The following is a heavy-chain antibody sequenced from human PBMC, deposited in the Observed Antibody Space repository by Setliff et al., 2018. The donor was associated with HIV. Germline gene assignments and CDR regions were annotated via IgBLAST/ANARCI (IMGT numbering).Heavy chain of an antibody. V-gene: IGHV4-61*02. D-gene: IGHD3-10*01. CDR1: GGSISSGSYY. CDR3: ASGTSAYGITAEYFQH. CDR2: IYTSGST. J-gene: IGHJ1*01. Sequence: SETLSLTCTVSGGSISSGSYYWSWIRQPAGKGLEWIGRIYTSGSTNYNPSLKGRVTISVDTSKNQFSLKLSSVTAADTAVYYCASGTSAYGITAEYFQHWGQGTLVTVSS.